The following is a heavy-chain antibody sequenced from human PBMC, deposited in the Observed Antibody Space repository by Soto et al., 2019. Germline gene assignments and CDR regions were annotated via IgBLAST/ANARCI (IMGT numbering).Heavy chain of an antibody. D-gene: IGHD2-15*01. CDR3: AKDLFMVAAPHNFDY. V-gene: IGHV3-30*18. CDR1: GFTFSSYG. CDR2: ISYDGSNK. Sequence: GGSLRLSCAASGFTFSSYGMHWVRQAPGKGLEWVAVISYDGSNKYYADSVKGRFTISRDNSKNTLYLQMNSLRAEDTAVYYYAKDLFMVAAPHNFDYWGQGTLVTVSS. J-gene: IGHJ4*02.